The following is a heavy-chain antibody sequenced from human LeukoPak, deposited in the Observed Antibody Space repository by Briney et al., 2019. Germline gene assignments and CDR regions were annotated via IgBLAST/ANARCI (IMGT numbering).Heavy chain of an antibody. Sequence: ASVKVSCKASGYTFTGYGISWVRQAPGQGLEWMGWISAYNGNTNYAQKLQGRVTMTTDTSTSTAYMELRSLRSDDTAVYYCARVASNEYSYGSGPDYWGQGTLVTVSS. CDR3: ARVASNEYSYGSGPDY. CDR1: GYTFTGYG. D-gene: IGHD5-18*01. J-gene: IGHJ4*02. V-gene: IGHV1-18*01. CDR2: ISAYNGNT.